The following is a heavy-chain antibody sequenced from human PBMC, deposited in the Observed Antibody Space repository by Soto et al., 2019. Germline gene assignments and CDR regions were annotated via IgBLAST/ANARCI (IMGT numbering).Heavy chain of an antibody. Sequence: QVQLQESGPGLVKPSETLSLTCTVSGGSVSSGSYFWSWIRQPPGKGLEWIGYIYYSGSTNYNPSLKSRVTISVDPSKNQFSLKLSSVTAADTAVYYCARGPIAVAGTLPGYWGQGTLVTVSS. V-gene: IGHV4-61*01. CDR1: GGSVSSGSYF. CDR2: IYYSGST. CDR3: ARGPIAVAGTLPGY. D-gene: IGHD6-19*01. J-gene: IGHJ4*02.